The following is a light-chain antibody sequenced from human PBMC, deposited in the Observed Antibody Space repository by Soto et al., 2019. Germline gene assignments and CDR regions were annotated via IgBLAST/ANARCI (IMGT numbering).Light chain of an antibody. CDR2: EES. V-gene: IGKV1-9*01. CDR3: QQVKSYPRT. Sequence: DIHLTQSPSSLSASVGDRVTITCRASQAITNNLAWYQQKPGNPPRLLIYEESTLHSGVPSRFSGRKVGTQFILTIDSLQPEDFATYYCQQVKSYPRTFGGRTKV. CDR1: QAITNN. J-gene: IGKJ4*01.